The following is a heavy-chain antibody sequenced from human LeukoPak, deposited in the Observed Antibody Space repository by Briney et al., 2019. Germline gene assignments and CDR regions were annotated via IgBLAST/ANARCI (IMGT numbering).Heavy chain of an antibody. CDR1: GGSISPYY. CDR2: IYYSGSGST. CDR3: ARGSPDIVVVPAAFPRYYYYMDV. D-gene: IGHD2-2*01. V-gene: IGHV4-59*01. J-gene: IGHJ6*03. Sequence: SETLSLTCTVSGGSISPYYWSWIRQPPGKGLEWIGYIYYSGSGSTNHNPSLKSRVTISVDTSKNQFSLKLSSVTAADTAVYYCARGSPDIVVVPAAFPRYYYYMDVWGKGTTVTVSS.